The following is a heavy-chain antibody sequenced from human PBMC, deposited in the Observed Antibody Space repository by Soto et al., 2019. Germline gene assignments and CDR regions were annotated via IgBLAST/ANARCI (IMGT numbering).Heavy chain of an antibody. CDR2: IYPGDSDT. D-gene: IGHD1-26*01. Sequence: GESLKISCKVSGYDFSAYWTGWVRQMPGKGLEWMGVIYPGDSDTRYSPSFEGHITISADKSISTASLQWSSLKDSDTAVYYCARQWQLDHSGADYWGQGTLVTVSS. CDR3: ARQWQLDHSGADY. J-gene: IGHJ4*02. V-gene: IGHV5-51*01. CDR1: GYDFSAYW.